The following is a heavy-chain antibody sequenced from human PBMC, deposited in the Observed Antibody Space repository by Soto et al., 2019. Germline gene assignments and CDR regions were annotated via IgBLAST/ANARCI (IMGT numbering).Heavy chain of an antibody. D-gene: IGHD6-13*01. Sequence: GGSLRLSCAASGFTFSSYSMNWVRQAPGKGLEWVSYISSSSSTIYYADSVKGRFTISRDNAKNSLYLQMNSLRDEDTAVYYCARAKSPRGAAAGTDDYYYGMDVWGQGTTVTVSS. CDR1: GFTFSSYS. CDR2: ISSSSSTI. V-gene: IGHV3-48*02. J-gene: IGHJ6*02. CDR3: ARAKSPRGAAAGTDDYYYGMDV.